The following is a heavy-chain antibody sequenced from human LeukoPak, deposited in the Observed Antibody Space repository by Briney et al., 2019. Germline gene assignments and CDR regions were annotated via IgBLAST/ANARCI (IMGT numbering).Heavy chain of an antibody. CDR3: ARDKDCSSTSCYLPIDY. CDR2: ISGSGGST. Sequence: PGGSLRLSCAASGFTFSSYAMSWVRQAPGKGLEWVSAISGSGGSTYYADSVKGRFTISRDNSKNTLYLQMNSLRAEDTAVYYCARDKDCSSTSCYLPIDYWGQGTPVTVSS. V-gene: IGHV3-23*01. D-gene: IGHD2-2*01. CDR1: GFTFSSYA. J-gene: IGHJ4*02.